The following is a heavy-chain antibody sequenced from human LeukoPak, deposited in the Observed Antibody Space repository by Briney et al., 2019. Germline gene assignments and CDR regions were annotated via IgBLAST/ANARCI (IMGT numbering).Heavy chain of an antibody. CDR3: ARDRVAVAGTKARDFDY. V-gene: IGHV1-2*02. Sequence: GASVKVSCKASGYTFTGYYMHWVRQAPGQGLEWMGWINPNSGGTNYEQKFQGRVTMTRDTSISTAYMELSRLRSDDTAVYYCARDRVAVAGTKARDFDYWGQGTLVTVSS. J-gene: IGHJ4*02. CDR1: GYTFTGYY. D-gene: IGHD6-19*01. CDR2: INPNSGGT.